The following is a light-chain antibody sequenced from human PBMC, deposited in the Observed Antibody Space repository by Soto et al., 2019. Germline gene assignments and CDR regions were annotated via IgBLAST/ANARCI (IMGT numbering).Light chain of an antibody. V-gene: IGKV3-20*01. CDR1: QSVSNNY. Sequence: FVLPQSPGTLSLSPGERATLSCRAIQSVSNNYLAWYQQKPGQAPRLLIYGASNRATGIPDRFSGSGSGTDFTLTISRLEPEDFAVYYCQQYGSSPVVTFGPGTKVDIK. CDR2: GAS. CDR3: QQYGSSPVVT. J-gene: IGKJ3*01.